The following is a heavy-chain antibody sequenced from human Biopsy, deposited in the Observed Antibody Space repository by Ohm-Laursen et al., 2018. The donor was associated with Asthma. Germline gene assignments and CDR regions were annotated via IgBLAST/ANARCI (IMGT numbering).Heavy chain of an antibody. Sequence: GSSVKVSCKAPGGTFSNVAISWVRQAPGQGLEWLGGIMTVFGTTNYAQKFQGRVTITADESTSTAYMEVTSLRSEDTAIYYCARCQVGYSSGWSLLLKKIYYPGMDVWGQGTAVTVSS. CDR1: GGTFSNVA. CDR2: IMTVFGTT. V-gene: IGHV1-69*01. CDR3: ARCQVGYSSGWSLLLKKIYYPGMDV. J-gene: IGHJ6*02. D-gene: IGHD6-19*01.